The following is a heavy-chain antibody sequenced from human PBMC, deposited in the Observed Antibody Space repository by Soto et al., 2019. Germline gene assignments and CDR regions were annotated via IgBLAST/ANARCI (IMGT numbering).Heavy chain of an antibody. CDR1: GYTFTSYD. D-gene: IGHD3-3*01. Sequence: ASVKVSCKASGYTFTSYDINWVRQATGQGLEWMGWMNPNSGNTGYAQKFQGRVTMTRNTSISTAYMELSSLRSEDTAEYYCARGRTDFWSGYYTRSNYMDVWGKGTTVTVSS. V-gene: IGHV1-8*01. CDR3: ARGRTDFWSGYYTRSNYMDV. J-gene: IGHJ6*03. CDR2: MNPNSGNT.